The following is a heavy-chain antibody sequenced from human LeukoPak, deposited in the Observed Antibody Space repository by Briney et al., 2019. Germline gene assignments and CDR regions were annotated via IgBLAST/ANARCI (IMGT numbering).Heavy chain of an antibody. V-gene: IGHV3-30-3*01. Sequence: GGSLRLSCTASGFTFNNYAMHWVRQAPGKGLEWVAVISYDGSNKYYADSEKGRFTISRDNSKNTLYLQMNSLRAEDTAVYYCANGNYPDYWGQGTLVIVSS. CDR1: GFTFNNYA. D-gene: IGHD1-26*01. J-gene: IGHJ4*02. CDR3: ANGNYPDY. CDR2: ISYDGSNK.